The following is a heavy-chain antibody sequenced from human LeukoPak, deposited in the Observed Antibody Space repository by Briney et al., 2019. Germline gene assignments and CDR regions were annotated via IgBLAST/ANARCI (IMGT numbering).Heavy chain of an antibody. D-gene: IGHD1-26*01. CDR1: GFTFSSYS. V-gene: IGHV3-21*01. Sequence: PGGSLRLSCAASGFTFSSYSMNWVRQAPGKGLEWVSSISSSSSYIYYADSVKGRFTISRDNAKNSLYLQMNILRAEDTAVYYCATALGATNAFDIWGQGTMVTVSS. J-gene: IGHJ3*02. CDR3: ATALGATNAFDI. CDR2: ISSSSSYI.